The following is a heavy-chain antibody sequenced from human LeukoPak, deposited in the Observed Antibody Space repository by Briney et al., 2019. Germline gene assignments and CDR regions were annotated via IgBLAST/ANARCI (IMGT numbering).Heavy chain of an antibody. D-gene: IGHD3-3*01. CDR2: IIPIFGTA. J-gene: IGHJ4*02. CDR3: ARVYDFWSGTDY. Sequence: SVKVSCKASGGTSSSYAISWVRQAPGQGLEWMGGIIPIFGTANYAQKFQGRVTITADESTSTAYMELSSLRSEDTAVYYCARVYDFWSGTDYWGQGTLVTVSS. V-gene: IGHV1-69*13. CDR1: GGTSSSYA.